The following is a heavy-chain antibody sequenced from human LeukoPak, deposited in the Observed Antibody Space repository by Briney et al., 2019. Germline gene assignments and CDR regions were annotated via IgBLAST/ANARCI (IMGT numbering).Heavy chain of an antibody. V-gene: IGHV3-7*01. CDR3: ARAGYYGSGSYYNFGRIYWYFDL. Sequence: PGGSLRLSCAASGFTFSTYWMTWVRQAPGKGLEWVANIKQDGSEKYFVDSVKGRFSISRDNAKNSLYLQMNSLRAEDTAVYYCARAGYYGSGSYYNFGRIYWYFDLWGRGTLVTVSS. J-gene: IGHJ2*01. CDR2: IKQDGSEK. CDR1: GFTFSTYW. D-gene: IGHD3-10*01.